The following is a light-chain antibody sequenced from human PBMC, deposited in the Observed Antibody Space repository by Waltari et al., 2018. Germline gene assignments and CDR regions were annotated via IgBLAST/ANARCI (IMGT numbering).Light chain of an antibody. V-gene: IGKV3-20*01. CDR3: QQYGSSPT. Sequence: ALTQSPGTLSLPPAERATLSCRASQSVSSSYLAWYQQKPGQAPRLLIYGASSRATGIPDRFSGSGSGTDFTLTISRLEPEDFAVYYCQQYGSSPTFGQGTKVGIK. CDR2: GAS. CDR1: QSVSSSY. J-gene: IGKJ1*01.